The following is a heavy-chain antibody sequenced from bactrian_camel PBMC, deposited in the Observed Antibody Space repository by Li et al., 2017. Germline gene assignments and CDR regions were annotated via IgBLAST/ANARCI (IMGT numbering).Heavy chain of an antibody. J-gene: IGHJ6*01. CDR3: SAYLGSTSVCAGGYWIGGS. CDR2: IGSDGST. CDR1: GDTVSSNV. Sequence: HVQLVESGGGSGQAGGSLRLSCVVSGDTVSSNVMGWFRQAPGKEREGVAGIGSDGSTGYADSVKGRFTISQSNGSHTLTLYMNSLKPEDSAMYYCSAYLGSTSVCAGGYWIGGSWGQGTQVTVS. V-gene: IGHV3S55*01. D-gene: IGHD1*01.